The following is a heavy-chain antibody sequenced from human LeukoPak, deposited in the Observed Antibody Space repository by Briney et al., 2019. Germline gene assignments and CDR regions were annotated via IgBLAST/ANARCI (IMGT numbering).Heavy chain of an antibody. CDR2: ISWNSGSI. CDR3: AKVHNGYSSGFDY. V-gene: IGHV3-9*01. D-gene: IGHD6-19*01. CDR1: GFTFDDYA. Sequence: GRSLRLSCAASGFTFDDYAMHWVRQAPGKGLEWVSGISWNSGSIGYADSVKGRFTISRDNAKNSLCLQMNSLRAEDTALYYCAKVHNGYSSGFDYWGQGTLVTVSS. J-gene: IGHJ4*02.